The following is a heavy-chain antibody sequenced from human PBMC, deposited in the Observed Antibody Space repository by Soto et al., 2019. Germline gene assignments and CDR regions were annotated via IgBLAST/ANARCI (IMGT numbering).Heavy chain of an antibody. CDR2: INWNSGSI. CDR3: AKDRGSGSYAANYYYYGMDV. D-gene: IGHD3-10*01. J-gene: IGHJ6*01. V-gene: IGHV3-9*01. CDR1: GFTFDDYA. Sequence: LRLSCAASGFTFDDYAMHWVRQAPGKGLEWVSGINWNSGSIGYADSVKGRFTISRDNAKTSLYLQMNSLRAEDTALYYCAKDRGSGSYAANYYYYGMDV.